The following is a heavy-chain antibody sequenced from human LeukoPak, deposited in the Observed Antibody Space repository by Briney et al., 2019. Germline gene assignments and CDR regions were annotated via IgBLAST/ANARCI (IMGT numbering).Heavy chain of an antibody. D-gene: IGHD2/OR15-2a*01. CDR3: AIGSAQYSFEH. J-gene: IGHJ4*02. Sequence: PGGSLRLSCVDPVFTFILYTVYSVCQAPGKGLEWSSALGISGGDTFYPNSVRGRFTHSSALSKNTQYLHIYSRRAYEWDVYYWAIGSAQYSFEHWGQGTLVTVSS. CDR1: VFTFILYT. V-gene: IGHV3-23*01. CDR2: LGISGGDT.